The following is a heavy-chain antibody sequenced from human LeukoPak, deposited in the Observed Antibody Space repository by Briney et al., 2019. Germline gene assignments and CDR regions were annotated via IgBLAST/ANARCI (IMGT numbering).Heavy chain of an antibody. V-gene: IGHV3-30*02. CDR3: AKRMDSGRWRAFDY. D-gene: IGHD1-26*01. CDR2: LRYDGSNK. J-gene: IGHJ4*02. CDR1: GFVFSTYG. Sequence: GGSLRLSCAASGFVFSTYGMHWVRQAPGKGLEWVAFLRYDGSNKYYADSVKGRFTISRDNSKNTLYLQMNSLRAEDTAVYYCAKRMDSGRWRAFDYWGQGTLVTVSS.